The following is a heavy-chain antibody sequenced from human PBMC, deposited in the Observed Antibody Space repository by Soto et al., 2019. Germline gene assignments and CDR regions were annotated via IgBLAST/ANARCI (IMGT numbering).Heavy chain of an antibody. D-gene: IGHD1-26*01. V-gene: IGHV1-69*13. CDR3: ARATWAYYYNCMDV. CDR1: GGPLSSYA. CDR2: IIPIFGTA. J-gene: IGHJ6*02. Sequence: SVQVSCKASGGPLSSYAISWVRRAPGQGLEWMGGIIPIFGTANYAQKFQGRLTITADESTSTAYMELSSLRSEDTAVYYCARATWAYYYNCMDVWGQGTTVNVSS.